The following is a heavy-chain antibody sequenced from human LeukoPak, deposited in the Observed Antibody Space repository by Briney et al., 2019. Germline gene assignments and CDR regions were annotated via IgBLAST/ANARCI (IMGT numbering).Heavy chain of an antibody. CDR3: TTQSPDCSGGSCYYY. D-gene: IGHD2-15*01. CDR2: IRYDGSNK. V-gene: IGHV3-30*02. J-gene: IGHJ4*02. CDR1: RFTFSSYG. Sequence: PGGSLRLSCAASRFTFSSYGMHWVRQAPGKGLEWVAFIRYDGSNKYYADSVKGRFTISRDNSKNTLYLQMNSLKTEDTAVYYCTTQSPDCSGGSCYYYWGQGTLVTVSS.